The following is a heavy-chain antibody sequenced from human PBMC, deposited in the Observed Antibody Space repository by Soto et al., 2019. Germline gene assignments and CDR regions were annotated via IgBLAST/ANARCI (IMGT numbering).Heavy chain of an antibody. CDR2: ISGSGGST. CDR1: GFTFSSYP. Sequence: EVQLLESGGGLVQPGGSLRLPCPAPGFTFSSYPMGWVRQPPGKGLKWVSLISGSGGSTYYADSVKGRFTISRDNSKNTLYLQMNSLRAEDTAVYYCAKDLEGIAAAGTFDIWGQGTMVTVSS. J-gene: IGHJ3*02. CDR3: AKDLEGIAAAGTFDI. V-gene: IGHV3-23*01. D-gene: IGHD6-13*01.